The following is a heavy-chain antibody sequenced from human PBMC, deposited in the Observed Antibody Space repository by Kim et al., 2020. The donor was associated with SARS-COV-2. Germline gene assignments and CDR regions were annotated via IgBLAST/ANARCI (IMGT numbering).Heavy chain of an antibody. J-gene: IGHJ4*02. CDR1: GGSISSGGYY. CDR2: IYYSGCT. CDR3: ARGRYSSRFDY. Sequence: SETLSLTCTVSGGSISSGGYYWSWIRQHPGKGLEWIGYIYYSGCTYDNPSLKSRVTISLDTSKNQFSLKLSSVSAADTAVYYCARGRYSSRFDYWGQGTLVTVSS. D-gene: IGHD2-15*01. V-gene: IGHV4-31*03.